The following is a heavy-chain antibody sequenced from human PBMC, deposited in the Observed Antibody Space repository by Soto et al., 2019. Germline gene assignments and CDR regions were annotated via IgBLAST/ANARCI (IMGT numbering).Heavy chain of an antibody. CDR2: ISYDGSNK. V-gene: IGHV3-30-3*01. Sequence: QVQLVESGGGVVQPGRSLRLSCAASGFTFSSYAMHWVRQAPGKGLEWVAVISYDGSNKYYADSVKGRFTISRDNSKNTLYLQMNSLRAEDTAVYYCARELMVYALGNYGMDVWGQGTTVTVSS. J-gene: IGHJ6*02. CDR1: GFTFSSYA. CDR3: ARELMVYALGNYGMDV. D-gene: IGHD2-8*01.